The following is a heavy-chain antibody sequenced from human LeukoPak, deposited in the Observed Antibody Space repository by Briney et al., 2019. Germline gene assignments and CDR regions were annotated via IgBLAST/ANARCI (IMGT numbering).Heavy chain of an antibody. CDR2: INPSGGST. D-gene: IGHD1-26*01. CDR1: GCTFTSYI. V-gene: IGHV1-46*01. J-gene: IGHJ5*02. Sequence: ASVKVSCKASGCTFTSYILHWVRQAPGQGLEWMGVINPSGGSTNYAQKFQGRVTMTRDTSTTTVYMELSSLRSEDTAVYYCARGQWGNWLDPWGQGTLVTVSS. CDR3: ARGQWGNWLDP.